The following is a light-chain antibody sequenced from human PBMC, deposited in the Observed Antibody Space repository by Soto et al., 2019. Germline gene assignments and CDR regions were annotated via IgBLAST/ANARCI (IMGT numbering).Light chain of an antibody. J-gene: IGKJ1*01. CDR3: QQCNNWPVT. V-gene: IGKV3D-15*01. CDR2: GAS. Sequence: EIVMTQSPATLSVSPGERATLSCRASQSVSSNLAWYQQKPGQAPRLLIYGASTRAPGIPARFSGSGSGTEFTLTISSLQSEDFAVYYCQQCNNWPVTFGQGTKVEIK. CDR1: QSVSSN.